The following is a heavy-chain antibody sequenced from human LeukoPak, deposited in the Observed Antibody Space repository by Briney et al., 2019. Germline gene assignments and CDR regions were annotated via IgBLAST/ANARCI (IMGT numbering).Heavy chain of an antibody. D-gene: IGHD2-2*01. CDR1: GGSISSSSYY. J-gene: IGHJ6*03. V-gene: IGHV4-39*01. CDR2: IYYGGSP. Sequence: SETLSLTCTVSGGSISSSSYYWGWIRQPPGKGLEWIGRIYYGGSPYYNPSLKSRVTISVDTSKNQFSLKLSSVTAADTAVYYCASTSTSNYYYYYYMDVWGKGTTVTVSS. CDR3: ASTSTSNYYYYYYMDV.